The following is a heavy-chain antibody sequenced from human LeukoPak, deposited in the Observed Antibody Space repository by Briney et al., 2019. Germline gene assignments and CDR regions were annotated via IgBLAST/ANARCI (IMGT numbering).Heavy chain of an antibody. CDR2: INHSGST. V-gene: IGHV4-34*01. CDR1: GGSFSGYY. D-gene: IGHD2-2*01. Sequence: KASETLSLTCAVYGGSFSGYYWSWIRQPPGKGLEWIGEINHSGSTNYNPSLKSRVTISVDTSKNQFSLKLSSVTAADTAVYYCARGNCSSTSCMDYWGQGTLVTVSS. J-gene: IGHJ4*02. CDR3: ARGNCSSTSCMDY.